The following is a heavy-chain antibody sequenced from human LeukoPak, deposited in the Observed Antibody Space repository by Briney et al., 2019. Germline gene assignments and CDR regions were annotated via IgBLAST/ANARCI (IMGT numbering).Heavy chain of an antibody. CDR3: ARAPVVRGVLNWFDP. V-gene: IGHV4-61*05. D-gene: IGHD3-10*01. CDR2: IYYSGST. Sequence: KHSETLSLTCTVSGGSISSNSYYWGWIRQPPGKGLEWIGYIYYSGSTNYNPSLKSRVTISVDTSKNQFSLKLSSVTAADTAVYYCARAPVVRGVLNWFDPWGQGTLVTVSS. J-gene: IGHJ5*02. CDR1: GGSISSNSYY.